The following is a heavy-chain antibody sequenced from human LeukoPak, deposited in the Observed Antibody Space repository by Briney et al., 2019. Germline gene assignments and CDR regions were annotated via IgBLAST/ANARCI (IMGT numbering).Heavy chain of an antibody. CDR3: ANPPMGATPPFDY. J-gene: IGHJ4*02. CDR1: GFTFSSYS. D-gene: IGHD1-26*01. Sequence: GGSLRLSCAASGFTFSSYSMNWVRQAPGKGLEWVSYISSSSSTIYYADSVKGRFTISRDNAKNSLYLQMNSLRAEDTAVYYCANPPMGATPPFDYWGQGTLVTVSS. CDR2: ISSSSSTI. V-gene: IGHV3-48*01.